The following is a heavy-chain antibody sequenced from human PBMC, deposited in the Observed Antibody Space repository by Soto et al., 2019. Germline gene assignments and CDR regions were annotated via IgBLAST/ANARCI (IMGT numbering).Heavy chain of an antibody. CDR3: ARSGTIFGVDIIGSMDV. Sequence: GASVKVSCKASGYTFTSYAMHWVRQAPGQMLEWMGWINAGNGNTKYSQKFQGRVTITRDTSASTAYMELSSLRSEDTAVYYCARSGTIFGVDIIGSMDVWGQGTTVTVSS. J-gene: IGHJ6*02. CDR1: GYTFTSYA. D-gene: IGHD3-3*01. V-gene: IGHV1-3*01. CDR2: INAGNGNT.